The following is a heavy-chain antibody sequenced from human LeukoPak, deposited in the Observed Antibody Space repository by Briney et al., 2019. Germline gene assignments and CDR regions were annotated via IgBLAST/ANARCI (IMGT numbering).Heavy chain of an antibody. D-gene: IGHD3-22*01. CDR3: ATPLDYYDSSGYHQGGD. CDR1: GFTFSSYG. J-gene: IGHJ4*02. V-gene: IGHV3-7*03. Sequence: GGSLRLSCAASGFTFSSYGMTWVRQAPGKGLEWVANIKEDGSKKNYVDSVKGRFTISRDNAKNSLYLQMNSLRAEDTAVYYCATPLDYYDSSGYHQGGDWGQGTLVTVSS. CDR2: IKEDGSKK.